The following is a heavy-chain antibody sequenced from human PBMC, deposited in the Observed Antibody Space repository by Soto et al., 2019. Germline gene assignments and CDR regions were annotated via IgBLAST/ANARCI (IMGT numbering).Heavy chain of an antibody. CDR3: ARSSDLSYLYPYYYYYYMDV. CDR2: TYYRSKWYN. D-gene: IGHD3-10*01. J-gene: IGHJ6*03. V-gene: IGHV6-1*01. CDR1: GDSVSSNSAA. Sequence: SQTLSLPCAISGDSVSSNSAAWNWIRQSPSRGLEWLGRTYYRSKWYNDYAVSVKSRITINPDTSKNQFSLQLNSVTPEDTAVHYCARSSDLSYLYPYYYYYYMDVWGKGTTVTVSS.